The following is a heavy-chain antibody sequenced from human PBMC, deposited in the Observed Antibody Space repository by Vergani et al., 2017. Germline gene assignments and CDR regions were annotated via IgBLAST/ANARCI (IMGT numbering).Heavy chain of an antibody. Sequence: QVQLVESGGGVVQPGGSLRLSCAASGFTFSNYGMHWVRQAPGKGLEWVAFIRYDGSNKYYADSVKGRFTISRDNSKNTLDLQMNSLRTEDPAVYYCRGDDIVVVPAAKEDYWGQGTLVTVSS. CDR3: RGDDIVVVPAAKEDY. CDR2: IRYDGSNK. J-gene: IGHJ4*02. V-gene: IGHV3-30*02. D-gene: IGHD2-2*01. CDR1: GFTFSNYG.